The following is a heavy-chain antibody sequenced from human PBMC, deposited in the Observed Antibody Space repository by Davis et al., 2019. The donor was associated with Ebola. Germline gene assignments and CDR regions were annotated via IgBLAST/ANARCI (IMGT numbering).Heavy chain of an antibody. D-gene: IGHD5-18*01. CDR2: SYSGGAT. Sequence: PGGSLRLSCAASGFIVSTSYMNWVRQAPGKGLEWISISYSGGATFYADSVRGRFTISRDNSQNTVYLQMNSLRAEDTAVYYCARDGYSYGHLGHWGQGILVTVSS. J-gene: IGHJ4*02. V-gene: IGHV3-53*01. CDR1: GFIVSTSY. CDR3: ARDGYSYGHLGH.